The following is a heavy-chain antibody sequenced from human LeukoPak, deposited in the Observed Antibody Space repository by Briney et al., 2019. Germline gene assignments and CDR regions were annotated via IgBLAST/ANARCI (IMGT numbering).Heavy chain of an antibody. CDR1: GGTFSSYA. V-gene: IGHV1-69*13. CDR2: IIPIFGTA. CDR3: ARPAAAGTDYFDY. Sequence: GASVKVSCKASGGTFSSYAISWVRQAPGQGLEWMGGIIPIFGTANYAQKFQGRVTITADESTSTAYMELSSLRSEDTAVYYCARPAAAGTDYFDYRGQGTLVTVSS. J-gene: IGHJ4*02. D-gene: IGHD6-13*01.